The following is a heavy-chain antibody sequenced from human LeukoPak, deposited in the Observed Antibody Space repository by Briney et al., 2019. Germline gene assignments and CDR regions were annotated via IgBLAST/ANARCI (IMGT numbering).Heavy chain of an antibody. D-gene: IGHD3-10*01. CDR3: AKDLGTMVRGVTYYFDY. CDR1: GFTFSSYA. V-gene: IGHV3-23*01. CDR2: ISGSGGST. J-gene: IGHJ4*02. Sequence: GRSLRLSCAASGFTFSSYAMHWVRQAPGKGLEWVSAISGSGGSTYYADSVKGRFTISRDNSKNTLYLQMNSLRAEDTAVYYCAKDLGTMVRGVTYYFDYWGQGTLVTVSS.